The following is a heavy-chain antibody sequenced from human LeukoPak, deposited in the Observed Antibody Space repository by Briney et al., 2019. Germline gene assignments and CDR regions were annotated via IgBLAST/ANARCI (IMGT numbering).Heavy chain of an antibody. J-gene: IGHJ4*02. Sequence: GGSLRLSCAASGFTFSSYAMSWVRQAPGKGLEWVSAISGSGGSTYYADSVKGRFTISRDNSKNTLYLQMNSLRAEDTAVYYCAKDPTGVAVAGDYFDYWGQGTLVTVSS. CDR3: AKDPTGVAVAGDYFDY. CDR2: ISGSGGST. CDR1: GFTFSSYA. V-gene: IGHV3-23*01. D-gene: IGHD6-19*01.